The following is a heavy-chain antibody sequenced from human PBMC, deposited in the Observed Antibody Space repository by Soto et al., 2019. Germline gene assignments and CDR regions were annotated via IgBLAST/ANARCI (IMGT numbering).Heavy chain of an antibody. CDR3: AGDGIAVAGPWFDP. J-gene: IGHJ5*02. V-gene: IGHV1-69*12. Sequence: QVQLVQSGAEVKKPGSSVKVSCKASGGTFSSYAISWVRQAPGQGLEWMGGIIPIFGTANYAQKFQGRVTITADESTSTAYMELSSLRSEDTAVYYCAGDGIAVAGPWFDPWGQGTLVTVSS. CDR2: IIPIFGTA. D-gene: IGHD6-19*01. CDR1: GGTFSSYA.